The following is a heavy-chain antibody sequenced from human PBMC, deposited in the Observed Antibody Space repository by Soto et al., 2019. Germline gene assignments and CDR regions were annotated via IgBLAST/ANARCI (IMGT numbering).Heavy chain of an antibody. Sequence: SGPTLVNPTQTLTLTCSFSGFSLSTTGVSVGWIRQPPGKALEWLALISWDDDHRYSPSLRTRLTVTRDTSKKRVVLTLTNVDPVDTATYYCVHQTRNSWYYFDQWGQGTLVTVSS. D-gene: IGHD6-13*01. J-gene: IGHJ4*02. CDR3: VHQTRNSWYYFDQ. CDR1: GFSLSTTGVS. CDR2: ISWDDDH. V-gene: IGHV2-5*02.